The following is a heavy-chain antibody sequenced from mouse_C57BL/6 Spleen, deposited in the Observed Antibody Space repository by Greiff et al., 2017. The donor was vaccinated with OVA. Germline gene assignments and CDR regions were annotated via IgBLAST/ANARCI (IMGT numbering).Heavy chain of an antibody. CDR2: IYPGDGDT. CDR3: ARSAGHYYAMDY. CDR1: GYAFSSYW. J-gene: IGHJ4*01. Sequence: QVQLQQSGAELVKPGASVKISCKASGYAFSSYWMNWVKQRPGKGLEWIGQIYPGDGDTNYNGKFKGKATLTADKSSSTAYMQLSSLTSEDSAVYFFARSAGHYYAMDYWGQGTSVTVSS. V-gene: IGHV1-80*01.